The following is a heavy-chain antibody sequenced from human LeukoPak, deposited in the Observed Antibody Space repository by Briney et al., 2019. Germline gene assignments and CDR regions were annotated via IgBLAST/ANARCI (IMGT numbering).Heavy chain of an antibody. V-gene: IGHV1-2*02. CDR3: ASYYDSSGYHPLRFDY. CDR2: INPASGAT. D-gene: IGHD3-22*01. Sequence: ASVKVSCKASGYTFTGYYMHWVRQAPGQGLEWMGWINPASGATYYAQKFQDRVTMTRDTSITAGYMELSRLISDDTAMYYCASYYDSSGYHPLRFDYWGQGTLVTVSS. J-gene: IGHJ4*02. CDR1: GYTFTGYY.